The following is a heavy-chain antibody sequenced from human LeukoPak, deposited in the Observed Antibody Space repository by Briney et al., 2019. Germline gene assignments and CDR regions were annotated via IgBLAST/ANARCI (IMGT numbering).Heavy chain of an antibody. CDR1: GGSHSSGDYY. Sequence: SGTLSLPCTVSGGSHSSGDYYWSWIRQPPRKGLEWIGYIYYSGSTYYNPSLKSRVTISVDTSKNQFSLKLSSVTAADTAVYYCARELTYADYWGQGTLVTVSS. V-gene: IGHV4-30-4*01. CDR3: ARELTYADY. D-gene: IGHD4/OR15-4a*01. J-gene: IGHJ4*02. CDR2: IYYSGST.